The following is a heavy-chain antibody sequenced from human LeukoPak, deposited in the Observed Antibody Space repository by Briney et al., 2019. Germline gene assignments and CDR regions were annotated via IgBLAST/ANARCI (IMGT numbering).Heavy chain of an antibody. CDR3: ANLAGGATGWFDP. J-gene: IGHJ5*02. Sequence: ASVKVSCKASGYTFTSYGISWVRQAPGQGLEWMGWISAYNGNTNYAQKLQGRVTMTEDTSTDTAYMELSSLRSEDTAVYYCANLAGGATGWFDPWGQGTLVTVSS. CDR1: GYTFTSYG. CDR2: ISAYNGNT. V-gene: IGHV1-18*01. D-gene: IGHD3-16*01.